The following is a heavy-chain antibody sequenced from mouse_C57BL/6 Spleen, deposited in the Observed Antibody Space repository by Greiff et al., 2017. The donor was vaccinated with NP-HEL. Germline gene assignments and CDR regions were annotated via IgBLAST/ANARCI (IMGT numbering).Heavy chain of an antibody. CDR1: GYTFTDYE. D-gene: IGHD1-2*01. J-gene: IGHJ3*01. CDR3: TREGGYYGRGGAY. CDR2: IDPETGGT. Sequence: VQLQQSGAELVRPGASVTLSCKASGYTFTDYEMHWVKQTPVHGLEWIGAIDPETGGTAYNQKFKGKAILTADKSSSTAYMELRSLTSEDSAVYYCTREGGYYGRGGAYWGQGTLVTVSA. V-gene: IGHV1-15*01.